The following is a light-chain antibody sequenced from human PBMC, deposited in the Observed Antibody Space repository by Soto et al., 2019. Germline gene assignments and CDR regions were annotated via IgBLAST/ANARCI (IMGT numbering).Light chain of an antibody. CDR1: SSDVGGYNY. CDR2: DVS. CDR3: CSYAGSTRGFV. J-gene: IGLJ1*01. V-gene: IGLV2-11*01. Sequence: QSVLTQPRSVSGSPGQSVTISCTGTSSDVGGYNYVSWYQQHPGKAPKLMIYDVSKRPSGVPDRFSGSKSGNTASLTISGLQAEDEADYYCCSYAGSTRGFVFGTGTKVTVL.